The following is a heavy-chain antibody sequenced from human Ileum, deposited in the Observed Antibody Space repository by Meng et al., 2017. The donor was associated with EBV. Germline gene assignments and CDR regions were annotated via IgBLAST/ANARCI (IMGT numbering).Heavy chain of an antibody. CDR1: VGSITERNS. J-gene: IGHJ4*02. CDR2: IYHNGGT. Sequence: LKESGPGLVQPAATLSLTCAVSVGSITERNSWSWVRQPPGQGLEWIGEIYHNGGTNYNPSLKSRVTISVDKSKNEISLKLRSVTAADTAVYYCARWAFIYSYGFDNWGQGTLVTVSS. CDR3: ARWAFIYSYGFDN. D-gene: IGHD5-18*01. V-gene: IGHV4-4*02.